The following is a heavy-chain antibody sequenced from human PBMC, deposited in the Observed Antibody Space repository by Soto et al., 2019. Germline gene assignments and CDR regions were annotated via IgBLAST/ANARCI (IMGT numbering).Heavy chain of an antibody. CDR1: GFTFSSYA. V-gene: IGHV3-30-3*01. CDR2: ISYDGSNK. CDR3: ARDYYYDSRSSSVNWFDP. D-gene: IGHD3-22*01. Sequence: GGSLRLSCAASGFTFSSYAMHWVRQAPGKGLEWVAVISYDGSNKYYADSVKGRFTISRDNSNNTLYLQMNSLGVEDTAVYYCARDYYYDSRSSSVNWFDPWGQGTLVTVSS. J-gene: IGHJ5*02.